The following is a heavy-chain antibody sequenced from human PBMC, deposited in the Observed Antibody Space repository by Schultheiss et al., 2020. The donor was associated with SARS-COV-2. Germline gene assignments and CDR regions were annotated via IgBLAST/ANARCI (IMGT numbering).Heavy chain of an antibody. Sequence: SETLSLTCTVSGGSISSYYWSWIRQPPGKGLEWIGYIYYSGSTDYNPSLKSRVTISVDTSKNQFSLKLSSVTAADTAVYYCARIRRDIVVVPAAKVYYYYMDVWGKGTTVTVSS. J-gene: IGHJ6*03. CDR1: GGSISSYY. D-gene: IGHD2-2*01. CDR2: IYYSGST. V-gene: IGHV4-59*01. CDR3: ARIRRDIVVVPAAKVYYYYMDV.